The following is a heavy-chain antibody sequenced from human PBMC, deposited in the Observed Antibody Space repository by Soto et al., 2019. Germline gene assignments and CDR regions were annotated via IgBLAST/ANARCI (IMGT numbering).Heavy chain of an antibody. J-gene: IGHJ5*02. V-gene: IGHV1-18*01. D-gene: IGHD3-10*01. CDR3: ARVGKTYYYGSGSHPNWFDP. CDR2: ISAYNGNT. Sequence: GASVKVSCKASGYTFTSYGTSWVRQAPGQGLEWMGWISAYNGNTNYAQKLQGRVTMTTDTSTSTAYMELRSLRSDDTAVYYCARVGKTYYYGSGSHPNWFDPWGQGTLVTVSS. CDR1: GYTFTSYG.